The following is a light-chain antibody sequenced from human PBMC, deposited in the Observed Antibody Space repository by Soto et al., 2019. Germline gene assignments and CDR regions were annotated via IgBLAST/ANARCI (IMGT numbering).Light chain of an antibody. V-gene: IGLV2-11*01. CDR2: DVS. CDR1: SSDIGGYNY. J-gene: IGLJ1*01. CDR3: CSYADSYTFV. Sequence: QCVLTQPRSGSGSPGQSVAISCTGTSSDIGGYNYVSWYQHHPDKAPNLLIYDVSKRPSGVPDRFSGSKSGNTASLTISGLQAEDGADYYCCSYADSYTFVFGTGTKVTVL.